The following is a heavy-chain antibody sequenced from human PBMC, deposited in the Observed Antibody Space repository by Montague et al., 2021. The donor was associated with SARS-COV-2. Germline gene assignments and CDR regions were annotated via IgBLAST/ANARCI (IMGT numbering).Heavy chain of an antibody. V-gene: IGHV4-39*01. D-gene: IGHD4-17*01. CDR3: ARRRLREDYFDF. CDR1: GDSVSSSDHY. Sequence: SETLSLTCTVSGDSVSSSDHYWGWIRQPPGKGLEWLGIVYYSGYTYYIPSVKGRVTISIDASKNRFSLKLNSLTATDTAIYHCARRRLREDYFDFWGQGTLLTVSS. CDR2: VYYSGYT. J-gene: IGHJ4*02.